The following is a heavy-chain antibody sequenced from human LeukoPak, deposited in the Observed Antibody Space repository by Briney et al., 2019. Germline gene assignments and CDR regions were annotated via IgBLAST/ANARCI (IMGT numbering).Heavy chain of an antibody. CDR3: ARDSRRYYDILTGSFDAFDI. CDR1: GFTFSSYS. J-gene: IGHJ3*02. CDR2: ISSSSYI. D-gene: IGHD3-9*01. V-gene: IGHV3-21*01. Sequence: GGSLRLSCAASGFTFSSYSMNWVRQAPGKGLEWVSSISSSSYIYYADSVKGRFTISRDNAKNSLYLQMNSLRAEDTAVYYCARDSRRYYDILTGSFDAFDIWGQGTMVTVSS.